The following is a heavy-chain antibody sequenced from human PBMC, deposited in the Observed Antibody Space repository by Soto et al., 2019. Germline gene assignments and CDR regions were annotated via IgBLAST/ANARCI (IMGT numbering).Heavy chain of an antibody. CDR3: ARTVVATPYYFDY. CDR2: IYSGGST. D-gene: IGHD2-2*01. V-gene: IGHV3-53*01. CDR1: GFTVSSNY. Sequence: SLRLSCAASGFTVSSNYMSWVRQAPGKGLEWVSVIYSGGSTYYADSVKGRFTISRDNSKNTLYLQMNTLRAEDTAVYYCARTVVATPYYFDYWGLGTLVTVSS. J-gene: IGHJ4*02.